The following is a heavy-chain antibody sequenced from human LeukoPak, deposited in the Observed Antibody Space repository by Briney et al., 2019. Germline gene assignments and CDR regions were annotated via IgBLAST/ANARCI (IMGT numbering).Heavy chain of an antibody. CDR2: ISGSGSGGST. D-gene: IGHD1-14*01. CDR1: GFTFSSSA. J-gene: IGHJ6*04. Sequence: SGGSLRLSCAASGFTFSSSALSWVRQAPGKGLEWVSNISGSGSGGSTYYADSVKGRFTISRDNSKNTLYLQMNSLRAEDTAVYYCAKDRNLRRVGVDVWGKGTTVTISS. V-gene: IGHV3-23*01. CDR3: AKDRNLRRVGVDV.